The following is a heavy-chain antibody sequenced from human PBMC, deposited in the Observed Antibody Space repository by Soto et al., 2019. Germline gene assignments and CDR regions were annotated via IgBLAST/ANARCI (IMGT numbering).Heavy chain of an antibody. CDR2: ISGSGGST. Sequence: EVQLLESGGGLVQPGGSLRLSCAASGFTFSSYAMSWVRQAPGKGLEWVSAISGSGGSTYYADSVKGRFTISRDNSKNTLYLQMNSLRAEDTAVYYCAKDWDALFRGGYDSNAFDIWGQGTMVTVSS. V-gene: IGHV3-23*01. CDR3: AKDWDALFRGGYDSNAFDI. CDR1: GFTFSSYA. D-gene: IGHD5-12*01. J-gene: IGHJ3*02.